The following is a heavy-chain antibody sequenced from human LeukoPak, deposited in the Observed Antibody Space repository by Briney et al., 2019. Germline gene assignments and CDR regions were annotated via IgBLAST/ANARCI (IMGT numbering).Heavy chain of an antibody. CDR2: INAGNGNT. D-gene: IGHD2-15*01. Sequence: ASVKVSCKASGYTFTSYAMHWVRQAPGQRLEWMGWINAGNGNTKYSQKFQGRVTITRDTSASTAYMELSSLRSEDTAVYYCATDPTRYCSGGSCYSWRYFDYRGQGTLVTVSS. J-gene: IGHJ4*02. CDR3: ATDPTRYCSGGSCYSWRYFDY. V-gene: IGHV1-3*01. CDR1: GYTFTSYA.